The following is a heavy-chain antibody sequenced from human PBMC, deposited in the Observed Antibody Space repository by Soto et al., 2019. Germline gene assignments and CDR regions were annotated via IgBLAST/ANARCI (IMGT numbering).Heavy chain of an antibody. V-gene: IGHV3-64*01. D-gene: IGHD1-7*01. CDR3: VRRVSGNYDY. J-gene: IGHJ4*02. Sequence: EVQLAESGGGMAQPGGSLRLSCIASGFTFSSYDMHGVRQAPGKGLEYVSSISSNGGTTYYGNSVKGRFTISRDNSKNTLYLQMGSLRAEDMAVYYCVRRVSGNYDYWGQGTLVTVSS. CDR1: GFTFSSYD. CDR2: ISSNGGTT.